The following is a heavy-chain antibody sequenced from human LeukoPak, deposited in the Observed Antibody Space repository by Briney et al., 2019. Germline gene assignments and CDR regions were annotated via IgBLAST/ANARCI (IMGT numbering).Heavy chain of an antibody. D-gene: IGHD1-26*01. CDR1: GDSISSSNW. V-gene: IGHV4-4*02. J-gene: IGHJ6*03. CDR2: IYHSGNT. CDR3: ARERVLVGARGYYMDV. Sequence: SETLSLTCVVSGDSISSSNWWSWVRQPPGKGLEWIGEIYHSGNTNYNPSLKSRVTISVDTSKNQFSLKVRSVTAADTAVYYCARERVLVGARGYYMDVWGKGTTVTISS.